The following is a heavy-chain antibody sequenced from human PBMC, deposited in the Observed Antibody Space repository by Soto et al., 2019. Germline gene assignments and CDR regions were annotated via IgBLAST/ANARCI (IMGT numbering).Heavy chain of an antibody. Sequence: PSETLSLTCTVSGGSSSSSSYYWGWIRQPPGKGLEWIGSIYYSGSTYYNPSLKSRVTISVDTSKNQFSLKLSSVTAADTAVYYCASGGYCSGGSCPNWFDPWGQGTLVTVSS. CDR1: GGSSSSSSYY. CDR2: IYYSGST. D-gene: IGHD2-15*01. V-gene: IGHV4-39*01. J-gene: IGHJ5*02. CDR3: ASGGYCSGGSCPNWFDP.